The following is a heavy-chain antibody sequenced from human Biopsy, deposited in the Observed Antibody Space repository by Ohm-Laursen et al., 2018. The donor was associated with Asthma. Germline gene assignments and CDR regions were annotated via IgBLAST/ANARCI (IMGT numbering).Heavy chain of an antibody. D-gene: IGHD4-17*01. CDR2: IYNDGRA. Sequence: SLRLSCAASEFSVSSSYMSWVRQAPGKGLEWVSVIYNDGRAYYADSVKGRFTVSRDNSKNTLFLQMNRLRAEDTAVYYCTRTTTVTTTYAMDVWGRGTTVTVSS. V-gene: IGHV3-53*01. J-gene: IGHJ6*02. CDR3: TRTTTVTTTYAMDV. CDR1: EFSVSSSY.